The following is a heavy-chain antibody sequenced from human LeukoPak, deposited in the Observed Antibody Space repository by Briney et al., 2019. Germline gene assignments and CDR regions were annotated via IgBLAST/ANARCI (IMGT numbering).Heavy chain of an antibody. CDR1: GFTVSNND. D-gene: IGHD2-15*01. Sequence: GGSLRLSCAASGFTVSNNDINWVRQAPGKGLAWVSGLNEDGGYTYYADSVKGRFTISRDNSENTLYLQMSSLRAEDTAIYYCVRDFSCSGGSCPLFDSWGQGTLVSVSS. CDR2: LNEDGGYT. J-gene: IGHJ4*02. CDR3: VRDFSCSGGSCPLFDS. V-gene: IGHV3-23*01.